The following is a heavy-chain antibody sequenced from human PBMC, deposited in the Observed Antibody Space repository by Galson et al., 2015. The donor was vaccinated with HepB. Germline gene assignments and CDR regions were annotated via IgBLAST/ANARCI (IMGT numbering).Heavy chain of an antibody. D-gene: IGHD3-22*01. CDR3: ARGDFGYYDGSGYYYSGGFDY. CDR2: ISYDGSNK. Sequence: SLRLSCAASGFTFSSYAMHWVRQAPGKGLEWVAVISYDGSNKYYADSVKGRFTISRDNSKNTLYLQMNSLRAEDTAVHYCARGDFGYYDGSGYYYSGGFDYWGQGTLVTVSS. CDR1: GFTFSSYA. J-gene: IGHJ4*02. V-gene: IGHV3-30*04.